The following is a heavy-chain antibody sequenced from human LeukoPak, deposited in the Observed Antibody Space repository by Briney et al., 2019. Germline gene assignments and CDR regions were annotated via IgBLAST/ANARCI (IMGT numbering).Heavy chain of an antibody. Sequence: PGGSLRLSCAASGFTFSTYAMHWVRQAPGKGLEYVSGISSNGGSTYYANSVKGRFTISRDNSKNTLYLQMGSLRAEDMAVYYCASSPPTGTTWYFDLWGRGILVTVSS. CDR3: ASSPPTGTTWYFDL. D-gene: IGHD1-7*01. CDR2: ISSNGGST. V-gene: IGHV3-64*01. CDR1: GFTFSTYA. J-gene: IGHJ2*01.